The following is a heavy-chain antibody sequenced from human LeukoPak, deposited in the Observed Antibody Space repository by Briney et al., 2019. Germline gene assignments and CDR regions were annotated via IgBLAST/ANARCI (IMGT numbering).Heavy chain of an antibody. V-gene: IGHV1-18*01. J-gene: IGHJ4*02. CDR2: ISAYNGNT. CDR1: GYTFTSYG. D-gene: IGHD3-22*01. Sequence: ASVKVSCKASGYTFTSYGISWVRQAPGQGLEWMGWISAYNGNTNYAQKLQGRVTMTTGTSTSTAYMELRSLRSDDTAVYYCARALDDYYDSSGYYPYYFDYWGQGTLVTVSS. CDR3: ARALDDYYDSSGYYPYYFDY.